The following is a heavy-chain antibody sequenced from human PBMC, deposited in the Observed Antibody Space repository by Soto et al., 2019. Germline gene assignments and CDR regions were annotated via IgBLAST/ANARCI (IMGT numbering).Heavy chain of an antibody. CDR1: GYTFSNYG. V-gene: IGHV1-18*01. D-gene: IGHD2-8*01. CDR2: IYPYNGNT. J-gene: IGHJ4*02. CDR3: ASDLNGEAGGGY. Sequence: QVPLVQSGAEVRKPGASVKVSCKASGYTFSNYGIFWVRQAPGQGLEWMGWIYPYNGNTHYAQKLQGRVTLTTDTSTSTAYMDLRSLTSDDTAIYYCASDLNGEAGGGYWGQGTLVTVSS.